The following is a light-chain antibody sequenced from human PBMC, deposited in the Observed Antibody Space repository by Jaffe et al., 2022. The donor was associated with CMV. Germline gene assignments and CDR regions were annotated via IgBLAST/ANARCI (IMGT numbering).Light chain of an antibody. CDR1: QSVSGN. CDR3: QQYNNFPFA. J-gene: IGKJ4*01. CDR2: GAS. Sequence: ERVMTQSPATLSVSPGERATLSCRASQSVSGNLAWYQQVPGQAPRLLIYGASTRATGIPARFSGSGSGADFTLTISNLQSEDFAVYYCQQYNNFPFAFGGGTKVEIK. V-gene: IGKV3-15*01.